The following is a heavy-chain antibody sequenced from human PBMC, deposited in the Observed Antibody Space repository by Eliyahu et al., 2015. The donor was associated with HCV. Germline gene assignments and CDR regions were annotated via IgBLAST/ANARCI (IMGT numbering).Heavy chain of an antibody. V-gene: IGHV4-39*01. Sequence: QLQLQESGPGLVKPSETLSLTCTVSGXXXSSXSYYWVXLRQPPGKGLEWXGSIYYXGSTYYNPSLKSRVTISVDTSKNQFSLKLSSVTAADTAVYYCARLGGSRMALGPIDYWGQGTLVTVSS. D-gene: IGHD2-2*01. CDR2: IYYXGST. CDR1: GXXXSSXSYY. J-gene: IGHJ4*02. CDR3: ARLGGSRMALGPIDY.